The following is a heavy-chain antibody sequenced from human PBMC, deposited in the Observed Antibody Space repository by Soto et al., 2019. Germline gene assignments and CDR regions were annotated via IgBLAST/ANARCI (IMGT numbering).Heavy chain of an antibody. J-gene: IGHJ3*02. CDR1: GGSISSGGYY. V-gene: IGHV4-31*03. Sequence: SETLSLTCTVSGGSISSGGYYWNWIRQHPGKGLEWIGYIYYSGSTYYNPSLKSRVTISVDTSKNQFSLKLSSVTAADTAVYYCARHTDDILTGNEALDIWGQGTVVT. CDR2: IYYSGST. CDR3: ARHTDDILTGNEALDI. D-gene: IGHD3-9*01.